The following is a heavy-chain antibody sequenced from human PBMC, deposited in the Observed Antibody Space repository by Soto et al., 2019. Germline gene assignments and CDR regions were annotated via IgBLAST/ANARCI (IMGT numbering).Heavy chain of an antibody. V-gene: IGHV3-74*01. CDR1: GFTFSSNW. D-gene: IGHD1-26*01. Sequence: EVQLVESGGGLVQPGGSLRLSCAASGFTFSSNWMHWVRQAPGKGLVWVSRINGDGSRTNYADSVKGRFTISRDNAKNTLYLQMNSLRPEDTAVYYCATVKTGSYDWSDPWGQGTLVTVSS. CDR3: ATVKTGSYDWSDP. CDR2: INGDGSRT. J-gene: IGHJ5*02.